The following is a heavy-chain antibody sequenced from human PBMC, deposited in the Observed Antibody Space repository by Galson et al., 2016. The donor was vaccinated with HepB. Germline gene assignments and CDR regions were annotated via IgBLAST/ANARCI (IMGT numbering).Heavy chain of an antibody. CDR2: IRNKANNYAT. D-gene: IGHD4-17*01. CDR3: SRHTGDYRLAFDY. Sequence: SLRLSCAASGFTFSGSAVHWVRQASGKGLEWVGRIRNKANNYATAYAASVIGRFTISRDDSKNTAYLQMNSLKTEDTAVYYCSRHTGDYRLAFDYWGQGTLVTVSS. J-gene: IGHJ4*02. CDR1: GFTFSGSA. V-gene: IGHV3-73*01.